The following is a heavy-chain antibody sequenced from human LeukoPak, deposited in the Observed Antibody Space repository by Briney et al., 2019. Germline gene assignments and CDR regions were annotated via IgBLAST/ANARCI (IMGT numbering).Heavy chain of an antibody. J-gene: IGHJ5*02. D-gene: IGHD6-25*01. CDR2: IYLDDSDS. CDR1: GYNFTKFW. CDR3: ARQGGPYNWLDP. Sequence: GESLKISCEGSGYNFTKFWIAWVRQMPGEGLEWMGTIYLDDSDSRYSPSFQGQVTISADKSIGTAYLQWSSLKDSDTAIYYCARQGGPYNWLDPWGQGTLVTVSS. V-gene: IGHV5-51*01.